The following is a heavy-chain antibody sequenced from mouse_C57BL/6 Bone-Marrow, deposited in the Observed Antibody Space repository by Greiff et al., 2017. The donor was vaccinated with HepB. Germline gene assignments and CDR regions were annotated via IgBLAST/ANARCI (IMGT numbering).Heavy chain of an antibody. D-gene: IGHD4-1*01. CDR3: ARKGNWYYFDY. CDR2: ISNGGGST. CDR1: GFTFSDYY. J-gene: IGHJ2*01. V-gene: IGHV5-12*01. Sequence: EVHLVESGGGLVQPGGSLKLSCAASGFTFSDYYMYWVRQTPEKRLEWVAYISNGGGSTYYPDTVKGRFTISRDNAKNTLYLQMSRLKSEDTAMYYCARKGNWYYFDYWGQGTTLTVSS.